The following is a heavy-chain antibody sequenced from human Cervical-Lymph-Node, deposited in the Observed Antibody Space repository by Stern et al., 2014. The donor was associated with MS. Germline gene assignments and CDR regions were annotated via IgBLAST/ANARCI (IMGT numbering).Heavy chain of an antibody. CDR2: IYYVGTP. CDR1: GGSISSSSYY. Sequence: QVQLVESGPGLVKPSETLSLTCTVSGGSISSSSYYWGWIRQPPGKGLEWIGSIYYVGTPYHTPPLKSRVTISVDTSKTQSPRKLSAVTAADTAVYYCARQNLNTVTHGCFDYWGQGTLVTVSS. J-gene: IGHJ4*02. CDR3: ARQNLNTVTHGCFDY. D-gene: IGHD4-17*01. V-gene: IGHV4-39*01.